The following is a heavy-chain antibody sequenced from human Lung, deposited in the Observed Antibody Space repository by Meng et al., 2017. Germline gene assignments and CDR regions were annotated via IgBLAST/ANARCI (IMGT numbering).Heavy chain of an antibody. CDR2: INHSGST. CDR3: ARGPTTMAHDFDY. V-gene: IGHV4-34*01. CDR1: GGSFSDYY. Sequence: QVQLPQWWAGLLKPSVTPSLTCVVSGGSFSDYYGSWIRQPPGKGLEWIGEINHSGSTNYNPSLESRATISVDTSQNNLSLKLSSVTAADSAVYYCARGPTTMAHDFDYWGQGTLVTVSS. D-gene: IGHD4-11*01. J-gene: IGHJ4*02.